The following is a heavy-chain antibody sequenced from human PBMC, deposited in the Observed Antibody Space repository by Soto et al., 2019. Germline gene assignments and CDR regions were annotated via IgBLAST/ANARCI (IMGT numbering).Heavy chain of an antibody. CDR3: ARAGEDDCSSTSCYPDYYYYYMDV. D-gene: IGHD2-2*01. J-gene: IGHJ6*03. CDR2: ISSSSSYI. Sequence: EVQLVESGGGLVKPGGSLRLSCAASGFTFSSYSMNWVRQAPGKGLEWVSSISSSSSYIYYADSVKGRFTISRDNAKNSLYLQMNSLRAEDTAVYYCARAGEDDCSSTSCYPDYYYYYMDVWGKGTTVTVSS. CDR1: GFTFSSYS. V-gene: IGHV3-21*01.